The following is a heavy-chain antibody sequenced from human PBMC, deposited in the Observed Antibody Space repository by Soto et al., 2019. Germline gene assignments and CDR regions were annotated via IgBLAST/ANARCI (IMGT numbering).Heavy chain of an antibody. Sequence: EVQLVESGGGLVKPGGSLRLSCAASGFTFSSYGMNWVRQAPGKGLEWVSSISSSSSYIYYADSVKGRFTISRDNAKNSLYLQMNSLRAEDTAVYYCARDRSIAAAGTFWFDPWGQGTLVTVSS. J-gene: IGHJ5*02. D-gene: IGHD6-13*01. CDR2: ISSSSSYI. CDR3: ARDRSIAAAGTFWFDP. CDR1: GFTFSSYG. V-gene: IGHV3-21*01.